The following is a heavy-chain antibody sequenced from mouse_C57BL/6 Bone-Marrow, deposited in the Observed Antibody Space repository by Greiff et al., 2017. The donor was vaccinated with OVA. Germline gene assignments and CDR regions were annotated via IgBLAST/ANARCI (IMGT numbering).Heavy chain of an antibody. D-gene: IGHD2-1*01. CDR1: GFTFSNYW. V-gene: IGHV6-3*01. CDR3: TGGRGPTFYYGKEAWFAY. CDR2: IRLKSDNYAT. J-gene: IGHJ3*01. Sequence: EVKVEESGGGLVQPGGSMKLSCVASGFTFSNYWMNWVRQSPEKGLEWVAQIRLKSDNYATHYAESVKGRFTISRDDSKSSVYLQMNNLRAEDTGIYYCTGGRGPTFYYGKEAWFAYWGQGTLVTVSA.